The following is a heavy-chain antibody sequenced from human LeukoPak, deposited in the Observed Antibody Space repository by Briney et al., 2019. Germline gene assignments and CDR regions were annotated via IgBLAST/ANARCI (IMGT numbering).Heavy chain of an antibody. J-gene: IGHJ3*02. CDR2: IKQDEREK. V-gene: IGHV3-7*01. CDR3: ARDFSDQLITGERWLQFSGHAFDI. CDR1: GFRFSSYW. D-gene: IGHD5-24*01. Sequence: GGSLSLSCAASGFRFSSYWMSWVRQAPGKGLEWVANIKQDEREKYYVDSVKGRFTMSRDNATNSLYLQMTSLRAEDTAVYYCARDFSDQLITGERWLQFSGHAFDIWGQGTMVTVSS.